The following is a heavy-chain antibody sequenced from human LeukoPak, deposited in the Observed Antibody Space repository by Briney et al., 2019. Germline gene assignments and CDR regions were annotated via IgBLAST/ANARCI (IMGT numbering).Heavy chain of an antibody. D-gene: IGHD2-15*01. V-gene: IGHV4-61*01. Sequence: SETLSLTCTVSGGSVSSGSYYWSWIRQPPGKGLEWIGSIYYIGSTNYNPSLKIRVTISVDTSKNQFSLRLSSVTAADTAVYYCARDPRSSGYCSGGSCSDWFDPWGQGTLVTVSS. CDR2: IYYIGST. CDR1: GGSVSSGSYY. J-gene: IGHJ5*02. CDR3: ARDPRSSGYCSGGSCSDWFDP.